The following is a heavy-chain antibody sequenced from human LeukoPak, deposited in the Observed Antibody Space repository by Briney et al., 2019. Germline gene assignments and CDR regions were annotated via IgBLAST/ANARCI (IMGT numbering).Heavy chain of an antibody. CDR1: GGTFSSYA. Sequence: SVKVSCKAPGGTFSSYAISWVRQAPGQGLEWMGGIIPIFGTANYAQKFQGRVTITTDESTSTAYMELSSLRSEDTAVYYCASARVGATSPYYYYMDVWGKGTTVTVSS. J-gene: IGHJ6*03. V-gene: IGHV1-69*05. CDR3: ASARVGATSPYYYYMDV. CDR2: IIPIFGTA. D-gene: IGHD1-26*01.